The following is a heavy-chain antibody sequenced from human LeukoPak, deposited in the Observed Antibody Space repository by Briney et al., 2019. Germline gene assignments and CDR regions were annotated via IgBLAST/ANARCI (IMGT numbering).Heavy chain of an antibody. D-gene: IGHD1-1*01. CDR2: IYYSGST. CDR1: GGSISSPTYY. J-gene: IGHJ4*02. V-gene: IGHV4-39*07. Sequence: SETLSLTCTVSGGSISSPTYYWGWIRQPPGKGLEWIGSIYYSGSTHYNPSLKSRVTISADTSKNQFSLKLSSVTAADTAVYYCARGPTYWGQGTLVTVSS. CDR3: ARGPTY.